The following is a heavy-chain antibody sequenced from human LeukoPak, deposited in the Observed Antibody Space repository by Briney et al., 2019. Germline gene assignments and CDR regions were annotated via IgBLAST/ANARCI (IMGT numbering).Heavy chain of an antibody. J-gene: IGHJ4*02. CDR2: INHSGST. V-gene: IGHV4-34*01. Sequence: PSETLSLTCTVSGGSFSGYYWSWIRQPPGKGLEWIGEINHSGSTNYNPSLKSRVTISVDTSKNQFSLKLSSVTAADTAVYYCARGRGYSSSWYYFDYWGQGTLVTVSS. CDR1: GGSFSGYY. D-gene: IGHD6-13*01. CDR3: ARGRGYSSSWYYFDY.